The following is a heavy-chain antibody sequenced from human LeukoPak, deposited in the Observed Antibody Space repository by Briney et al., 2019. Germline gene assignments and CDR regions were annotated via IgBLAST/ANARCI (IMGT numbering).Heavy chain of an antibody. V-gene: IGHV1-69*13. CDR3: ARRFTSGYSSGWYEDY. CDR2: IIPIFGTA. CDR1: GDTFSSYA. D-gene: IGHD6-19*01. Sequence: GASVKVSCKASGDTFSSYAISWVRQAPGQGLEWMGGIIPIFGTANYAQKFQGRVTITADESTSTAYMELSSLRSEDTAVYYCARRFTSGYSSGWYEDYWGQGTLVTVSS. J-gene: IGHJ4*02.